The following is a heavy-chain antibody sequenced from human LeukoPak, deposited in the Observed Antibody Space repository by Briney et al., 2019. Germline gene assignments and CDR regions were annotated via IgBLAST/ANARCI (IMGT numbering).Heavy chain of an antibody. CDR2: IYTSGST. V-gene: IGHV4-61*02. CDR1: GGSVSSGNYY. J-gene: IGHJ5*02. CDR3: ASGYGGNSFHFPT. Sequence: SETLSLTCTVSGGSVSSGNYYWTWIRQPAGKGLEWIGRIYTSGSTNYNPSLKSRVTISIDASKNQFSLRLSSVTAADTAVYYCASGYGGNSFHFPTWGQGALVTVSS. D-gene: IGHD4-23*01.